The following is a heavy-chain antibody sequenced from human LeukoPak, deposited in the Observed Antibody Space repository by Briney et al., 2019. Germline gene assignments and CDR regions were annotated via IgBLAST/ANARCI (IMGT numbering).Heavy chain of an antibody. CDR2: ISSSCSTI. CDR1: GFTFSSYE. D-gene: IGHD3-9*01. Sequence: PGGSLRLSCAASGFTFSSYEMNWVRQAPGKGLEWVSYISSSCSTIYYADSVKGRFTISRDNAKNSLYLQMNSLRAEDTAVYYCASRWFTNAFDIWGQGTMVTVSS. V-gene: IGHV3-48*03. CDR3: ASRWFTNAFDI. J-gene: IGHJ3*02.